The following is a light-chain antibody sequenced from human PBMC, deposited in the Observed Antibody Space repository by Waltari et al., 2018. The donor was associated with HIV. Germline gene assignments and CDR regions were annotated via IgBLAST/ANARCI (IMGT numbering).Light chain of an antibody. CDR1: RSNIGNND. CDR3: DAGDNSLSGRV. CDR2: RNN. J-gene: IGLJ3*02. V-gene: IGLV1-47*01. Sequence: QSVLTQPPSASGTPGQRVTISCSGSRSNIGNNDVYWFQHLPGTAPKLHIYRNNQRPSGVPDRFTGSKSGTSASLAISGLRSEDEADYYCDAGDNSLSGRVFGGGTKLTVL.